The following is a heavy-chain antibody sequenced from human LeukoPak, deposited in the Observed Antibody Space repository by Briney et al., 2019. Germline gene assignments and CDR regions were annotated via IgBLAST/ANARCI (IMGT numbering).Heavy chain of an antibody. V-gene: IGHV3-30*18. CDR3: AKDLSGRKGPFDY. CDR1: GFTFSSYG. Sequence: GGSLRLSCAASGFTFSSYGMHWVRQAPGKGLEWVAVISSDGSNAYYADSVKGRFTMSRDDSKNTLFVQMNSLRAEDTAVYYCAKDLSGRKGPFDYWGQGTLVTVSS. J-gene: IGHJ4*02. D-gene: IGHD3-10*01. CDR2: ISSDGSNA.